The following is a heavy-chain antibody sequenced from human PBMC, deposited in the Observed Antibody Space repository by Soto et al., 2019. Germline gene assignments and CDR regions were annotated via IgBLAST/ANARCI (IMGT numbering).Heavy chain of an antibody. CDR3: AKIFVAEAATPFVDY. D-gene: IGHD6-25*01. V-gene: IGHV3-23*01. CDR1: GFTFSIYA. Sequence: EVQLLESGGCLVQPGGSLRLSCAASGFTFSIYAMRWVRLAPGKGLEWVSTISGTGGNTYYGQSVKGRFTISRDNSKNTVYVQMNSLRAEDTAVYYCAKIFVAEAATPFVDYWGQGALVTVSS. CDR2: ISGTGGNT. J-gene: IGHJ4*02.